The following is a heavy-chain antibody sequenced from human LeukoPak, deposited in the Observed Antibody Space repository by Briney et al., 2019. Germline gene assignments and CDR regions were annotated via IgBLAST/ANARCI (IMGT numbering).Heavy chain of an antibody. Sequence: GGSLRLSCAASGFTFSSYAMRWVRHAPGKGLEGGSAISGNGGSTYYADAVKGRFTISRDNSKNTLYLQMNRLRAEDTAVYYCAKEVTPWDFFDYWGQGTLVPVSS. D-gene: IGHD2-21*02. V-gene: IGHV3-23*01. CDR1: GFTFSSYA. CDR3: AKEVTPWDFFDY. J-gene: IGHJ4*02. CDR2: ISGNGGST.